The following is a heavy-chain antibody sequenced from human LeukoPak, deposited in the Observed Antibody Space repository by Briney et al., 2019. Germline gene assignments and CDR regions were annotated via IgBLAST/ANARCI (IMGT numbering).Heavy chain of an antibody. V-gene: IGHV3-23*01. CDR3: AKSYEYSSGWYAFDY. CDR1: GFIFSRYG. J-gene: IGHJ4*02. CDR2: ISGSGGTS. Sequence: QAGGTLRLSCAASGFIFSRYGMSWVRQAPGKGLEWVSAISGSGGTSYYADSVRGRFTISRDNSKNTLYLQMNSLRAEDTAVYYCAKSYEYSSGWYAFDYWGQGTLVTVPS. D-gene: IGHD6-19*01.